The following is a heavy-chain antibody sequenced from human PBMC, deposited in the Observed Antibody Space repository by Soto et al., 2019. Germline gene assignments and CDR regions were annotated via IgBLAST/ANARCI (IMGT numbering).Heavy chain of an antibody. V-gene: IGHV1-18*01. CDR1: GYTFTSYG. CDR3: ASRNYYDSSGYYSGEYYFDY. CDR2: ISAYNGNT. D-gene: IGHD3-22*01. J-gene: IGHJ4*02. Sequence: ASVKVSCKASGYTFTSYGISWVRQAPGQGLEWMGWISAYNGNTNYAQKLQGRVTMTTDTSTSTAYMELRSLRSDDTAVYYCASRNYYDSSGYYSGEYYFDYWGQGTLVTVSS.